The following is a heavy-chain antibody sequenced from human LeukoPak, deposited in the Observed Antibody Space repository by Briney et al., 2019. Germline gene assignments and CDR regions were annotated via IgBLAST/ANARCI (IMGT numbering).Heavy chain of an antibody. CDR2: IWYDGGNK. D-gene: IGHD3-3*01. Sequence: PGGSLRLSCAASGFTFSSYGMHWVRQAPGKGLEWVAVIWYDGGNKYYADSVKGRFTISRDNSKNTLYLQMNSLRAEDTAVYYCAREPSNYYDFWSGYYTGIQIYFDYWGQGTLVTVSS. CDR1: GFTFSSYG. V-gene: IGHV3-33*01. J-gene: IGHJ4*02. CDR3: AREPSNYYDFWSGYYTGIQIYFDY.